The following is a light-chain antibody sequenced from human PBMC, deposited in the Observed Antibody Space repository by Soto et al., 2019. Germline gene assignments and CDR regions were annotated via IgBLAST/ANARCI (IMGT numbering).Light chain of an antibody. CDR2: AAS. CDR3: QQLNSFPRT. Sequence: DIQLTQSPSFLSASVGDRVTITCRASQGISSYLAWYQQKPGKAPKLLIYAASTLQSGVPSRFSGSGSGTEFTLTISSLQPDDFATFYCQQLNSFPRTFGRRTKVEIK. CDR1: QGISSY. V-gene: IGKV1-9*01. J-gene: IGKJ1*01.